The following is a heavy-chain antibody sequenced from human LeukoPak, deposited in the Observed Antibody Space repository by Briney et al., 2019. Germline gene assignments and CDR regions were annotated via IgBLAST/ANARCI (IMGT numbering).Heavy chain of an antibody. V-gene: IGHV3-21*01. CDR1: GFTFSSYS. CDR3: ARENTYYSDVSGYHDGPIDY. D-gene: IGHD3-22*01. J-gene: IGHJ4*02. Sequence: GGSLRLSCAASGFTFSSYSMNWVRQAPGKGLEWVSSISSGSTYRYYADSVRGQFTISRDNAENSLYLQMNSLRAEDTAVYYCARENTYYSDVSGYHDGPIDYRGQGTLVTVSS. CDR2: ISSGSTYR.